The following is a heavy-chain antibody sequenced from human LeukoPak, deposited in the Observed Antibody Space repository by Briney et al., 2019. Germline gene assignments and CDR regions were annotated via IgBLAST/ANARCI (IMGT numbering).Heavy chain of an antibody. V-gene: IGHV1-8*01. CDR3: ARGPPYYYGSGIYYYYYMDV. D-gene: IGHD3-10*01. CDR1: GYTFTSYD. CDR2: MNPNSGNT. J-gene: IGHJ6*03. Sequence: GASVKVSCKASGYTFTSYDINWVRQATGQGLEWMGWMNPNSGNTGYAQKFQGRVTITRNTSISTAYMELSSLRSEDTAVYYCARGPPYYYGSGIYYYYYMDVWGKGTTVTVSS.